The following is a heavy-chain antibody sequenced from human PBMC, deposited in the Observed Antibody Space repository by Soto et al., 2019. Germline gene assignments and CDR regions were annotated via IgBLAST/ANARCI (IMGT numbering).Heavy chain of an antibody. V-gene: IGHV3-33*01. CDR1: GFTFSSYG. CDR3: ARDLTITGTAGGY. CDR2: IWYDGSNK. Sequence: GGSLRLSCAASGFTFSSYGMHWVRQAPGKGLEWVAVIWYDGSNKYYADSVKGRFTISRDNSKNTLYLQMNSLRAEDTAVYYCARDLTITGTAGGYWGQGTLVTVSS. J-gene: IGHJ4*02. D-gene: IGHD1-7*01.